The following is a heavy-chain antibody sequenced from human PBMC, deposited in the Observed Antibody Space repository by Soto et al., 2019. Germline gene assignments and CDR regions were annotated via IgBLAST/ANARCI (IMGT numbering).Heavy chain of an antibody. CDR1: GFTFSSHA. J-gene: IGHJ5*02. CDR2: ISYDGSTI. CDR3: VRDASSGYRGWWDP. V-gene: IGHV3-30-3*01. Sequence: GALRLSCAASGFTFSSHAMHWVRQAPGKGLEWVAIISYDGSTIFYGDSVKGRFTISRDNSKNTLYLHMSSLRPDDTAVYFCVRDASSGYRGWWDPWGQGTLVTVSS. D-gene: IGHD5-12*01.